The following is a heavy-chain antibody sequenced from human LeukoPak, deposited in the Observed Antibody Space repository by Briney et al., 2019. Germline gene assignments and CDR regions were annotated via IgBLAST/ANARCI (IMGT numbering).Heavy chain of an antibody. CDR2: IIPIFGTA. CDR3: ARDCSGGSCYSGPHYYYGMDV. D-gene: IGHD2-15*01. CDR1: GGTFSSYA. Sequence: SVKVSCKASGGTFSSYAISWVRQAPGQGLEWMGGIIPIFGTANSAQKFQGRVTITADESTSTAYMELSSLRSEDTAVYYCARDCSGGSCYSGPHYYYGMDVWGQGTTVTVSS. J-gene: IGHJ6*02. V-gene: IGHV1-69*13.